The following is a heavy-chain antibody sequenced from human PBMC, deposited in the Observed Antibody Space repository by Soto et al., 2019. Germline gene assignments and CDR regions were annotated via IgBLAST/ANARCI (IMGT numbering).Heavy chain of an antibody. CDR2: IYPNDFET. CDR1: GYIFNTFW. J-gene: IGHJ6*02. CDR3: ARPQFAGLMYNGAVV. V-gene: IGHV5-51*01. D-gene: IGHD1-26*01. Sequence: GESLKISCKGSGYIFNTFWIDWVRQVPGKGLEWMGIIYPNDFETFYSPSFEGHVTISVDKSTSTAYLQWDSLKASDTATYYCARPQFAGLMYNGAVVWCQGTMVNVSS.